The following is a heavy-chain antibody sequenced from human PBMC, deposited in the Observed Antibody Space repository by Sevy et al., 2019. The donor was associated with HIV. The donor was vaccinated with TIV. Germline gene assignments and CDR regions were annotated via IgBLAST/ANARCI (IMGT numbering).Heavy chain of an antibody. J-gene: IGHJ4*02. D-gene: IGHD3-22*01. V-gene: IGHV3-23*01. Sequence: GGSLRLSCAASGFTFSSYAMSWVRQAPGKGLEWVSAISGSGGSTYYADSVKGRFTISRDNSKNTLYLQMNSLRAEDTAVYYCAKDPPYYYDSSSYYPPDYWGQGTLVTVSS. CDR1: GFTFSSYA. CDR2: ISGSGGST. CDR3: AKDPPYYYDSSSYYPPDY.